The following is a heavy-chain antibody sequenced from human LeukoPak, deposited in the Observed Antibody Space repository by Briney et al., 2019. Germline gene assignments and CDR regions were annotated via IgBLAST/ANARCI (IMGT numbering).Heavy chain of an antibody. D-gene: IGHD3-9*01. J-gene: IGHJ6*02. CDR1: GDSISSYY. V-gene: IGHV4-4*07. CDR2: IHPSGST. Sequence: SETLSLTCTVSGDSISSYYWSWIRQPAGKGLEWIGRIHPSGSTNYNPSLKSRLTLSVDTSKNQFSLKLSSVTAADTAAYYCARVYYDYLLYKGGYYWYHFGMDVWGQGTTVTISS. CDR3: ARVYYDYLLYKGGYYWYHFGMDV.